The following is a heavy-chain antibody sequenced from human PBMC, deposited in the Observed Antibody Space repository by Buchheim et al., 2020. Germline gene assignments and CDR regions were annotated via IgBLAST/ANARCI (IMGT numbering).Heavy chain of an antibody. CDR3: ARDRTYYGSGSLYYYYGMDV. CDR2: ISYDGSNK. J-gene: IGHJ6*02. D-gene: IGHD3-10*01. Sequence: QVQLVESGGGVVQPGRSLRLSCAASGFTFSSYAMHRVRQAPGKGLEWVAAISYDGSNKYYADSVKGRFTISRDNSKNTLYLQMNSLRAEDTAVYYCARDRTYYGSGSLYYYYGMDVWGQGTT. CDR1: GFTFSSYA. V-gene: IGHV3-30*04.